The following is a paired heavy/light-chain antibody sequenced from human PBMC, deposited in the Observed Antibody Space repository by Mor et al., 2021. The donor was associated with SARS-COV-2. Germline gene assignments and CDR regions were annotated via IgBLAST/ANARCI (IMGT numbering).Light chain of an antibody. V-gene: IGKV4-1*01. CDR1: QSVLSSSNNKNY. J-gene: IGKJ1*01. CDR3: HQYYSTPWT. Sequence: DIVMTQSPDSLAVSLGERATINCKSSQSVLSSSNNKNYLAWYQQKPGQPPKLLISWASTRESGVPDRFSGSGSGTDFTLTISSLQAEDVAVYYCHQYYSTPWTFGQGTKVEIK. CDR2: WAS.
Heavy chain of an antibody. V-gene: IGHV3-73*01. CDR1: GFTFSSST. J-gene: IGHJ5*02. D-gene: IGHD5-18*01. CDR2: IRSKANSHAT. Sequence: EVQLVESGGGLVQPGGSLKLSCAASGFTFSSSTMHWVRQASGKGLEWVGRIRSKANSHATAYAASVKGRFTISRDDSKSTAYLEMNSLKTEDTAVYYCITSSVETGLSWGQGTLVTVSS. CDR3: ITSSVETGLS.